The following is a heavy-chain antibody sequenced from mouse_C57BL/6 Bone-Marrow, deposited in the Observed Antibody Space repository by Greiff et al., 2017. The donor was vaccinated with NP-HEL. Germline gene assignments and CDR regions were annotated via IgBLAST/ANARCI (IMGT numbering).Heavy chain of an antibody. Sequence: EVQLQESGGGLVQPGGSLSLSCAASGFTFTDYYMSWVRQPPGKALEWLGFIRNKANGYTTEYSASVKGRFTISRDNSQSILYLQMNALRAEDSATYYCARSYYYGSFYYAMDYWGQGTSVTVSS. CDR2: IRNKANGYTT. V-gene: IGHV7-3*01. CDR1: GFTFTDYY. D-gene: IGHD1-1*01. J-gene: IGHJ4*01. CDR3: ARSYYYGSFYYAMDY.